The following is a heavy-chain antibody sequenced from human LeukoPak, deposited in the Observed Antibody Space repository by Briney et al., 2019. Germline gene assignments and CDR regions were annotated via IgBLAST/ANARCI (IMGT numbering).Heavy chain of an antibody. CDR1: GYKFNAYW. CDR3: ARQSRDGSKTRGYSFDY. J-gene: IGHJ4*02. D-gene: IGHD3-10*01. Sequence: GESLKISCKGSGYKFNAYWIAWVRQMPGKGLEWMGIIYPADSDTTYSPSFQGQVTISADKSISTVYLQWSSVRASDTAMYYCARQSRDGSKTRGYSFDYWGQGTLVTVSS. CDR2: IYPADSDT. V-gene: IGHV5-51*01.